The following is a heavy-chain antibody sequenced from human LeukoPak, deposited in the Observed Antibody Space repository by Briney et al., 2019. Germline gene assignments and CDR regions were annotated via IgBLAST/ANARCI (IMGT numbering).Heavy chain of an antibody. CDR3: ARGITMIVVVSHYYYMDV. CDR1: GYTFTSYD. J-gene: IGHJ6*03. CDR2: MNPNSGNT. Sequence: ASVKVSCKASGYTFTSYDINWVRQATGQGLEWMGWMNPNSGNTGYAQKFQGRVTITRNTFISTAYMELSSLRSEDTAVYYCARGITMIVVVSHYYYMDVWGKGTTVTVSS. D-gene: IGHD3-22*01. V-gene: IGHV1-8*03.